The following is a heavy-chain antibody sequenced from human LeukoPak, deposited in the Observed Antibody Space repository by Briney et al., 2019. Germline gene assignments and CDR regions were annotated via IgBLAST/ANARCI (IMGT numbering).Heavy chain of an antibody. CDR2: IKSKTGGGTT. D-gene: IGHD1-26*01. J-gene: IGHJ4*02. CDR3: TTDGVGVEGATYDN. CDR1: GFIFSNAW. V-gene: IGHV3-15*01. Sequence: PGGSLRLSCAASGFIFSNAWMSWVRQAPGKGLEWVGRIKSKTGGGTTDYAAPVKGRFTISRDDSKNTLYLQMNSLKTEDTAVYYCTTDGVGVEGATYDNWGQGTLVSVSS.